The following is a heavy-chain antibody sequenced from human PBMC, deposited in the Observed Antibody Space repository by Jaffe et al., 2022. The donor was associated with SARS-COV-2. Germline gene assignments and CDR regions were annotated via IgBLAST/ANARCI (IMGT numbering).Heavy chain of an antibody. CDR2: IIPIFGTA. Sequence: QVQLVQSGAEVKKPGSSVKVSCKASGGTFSSYAISWVRQAPGQGLEWMGGIIPIFGTANYAQKFQGRVTITADESTSTAYMELSSLRSEDTAVYYCARAGSGSYYRSSYYYYYYMDVWGKGTTVTVSS. J-gene: IGHJ6*03. D-gene: IGHD3-10*01. CDR3: ARAGSGSYYRSSYYYYYYMDV. V-gene: IGHV1-69*01. CDR1: GGTFSSYA.